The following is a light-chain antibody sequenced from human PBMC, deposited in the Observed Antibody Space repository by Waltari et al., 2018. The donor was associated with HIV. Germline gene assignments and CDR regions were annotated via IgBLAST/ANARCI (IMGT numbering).Light chain of an antibody. CDR1: SSNIGSNY. CDR2: RNN. CDR3: AAWDDSLKV. V-gene: IGLV1-47*01. Sequence: QSVLTQPPSASGTPGQRVTISCSGSSSNIGSNYVYWYQQLPGTAPKLLIYRNNPRPSGVPDRFSGAKSGTSASLAISGLRSEDEADYYCAAWDDSLKVFGTGTKDTVL. J-gene: IGLJ1*01.